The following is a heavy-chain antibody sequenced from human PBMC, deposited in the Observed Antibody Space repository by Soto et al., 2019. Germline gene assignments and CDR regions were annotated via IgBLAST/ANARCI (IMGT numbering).Heavy chain of an antibody. CDR1: GFTFSSYG. D-gene: IGHD6-19*01. J-gene: IGHJ4*02. Sequence: GGSLRLSCAASGFTFSSYGMHWVRQAPGKGLEWVAVISYDGSNKYYADSVKGRFTISRDNSKNTLYLQMNSLRAEDTAVYYCVKGSIAVAGYWGQGTLVTVSS. CDR3: VKGSIAVAGY. V-gene: IGHV3-30*18. CDR2: ISYDGSNK.